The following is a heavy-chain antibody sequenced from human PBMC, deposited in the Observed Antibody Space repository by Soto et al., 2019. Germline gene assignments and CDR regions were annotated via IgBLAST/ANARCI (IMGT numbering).Heavy chain of an antibody. D-gene: IGHD3-9*01. CDR3: ARDRSNYDILTLYGMDV. CDR2: INRSSSKT. J-gene: IGHJ6*02. CDR1: GFTLSAYW. Sequence: PGGSLRLSCAASGFTLSAYWMTWVRQAPGKGLEWVSYINRSSSKTNYADSVKGRFTISRDNAKNSLYLQMNSLRAEDTAVYYCARDRSNYDILTLYGMDVWGQGTTVTVSS. V-gene: IGHV3-11*06.